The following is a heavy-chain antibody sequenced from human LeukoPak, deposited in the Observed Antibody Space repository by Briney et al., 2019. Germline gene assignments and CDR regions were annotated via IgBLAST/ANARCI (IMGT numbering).Heavy chain of an antibody. J-gene: IGHJ4*02. CDR3: ARDLVVITRVVEY. V-gene: IGHV3-30*04. CDR2: ISYDGSNK. D-gene: IGHD3-22*01. Sequence: GGSLRLSCAASGFTFSSYAMHWVRQAPGKGLEWVAVISYDGSNKYYADSVKGRFTISRDNSKNTLYLQMNSLRAEATAVYYCARDLVVITRVVEYWGQGTLVTVSS. CDR1: GFTFSSYA.